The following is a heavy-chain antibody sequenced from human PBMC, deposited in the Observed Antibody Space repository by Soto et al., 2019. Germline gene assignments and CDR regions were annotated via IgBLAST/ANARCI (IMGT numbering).Heavy chain of an antibody. V-gene: IGHV1-46*01. Sequence: VASVKVSCKASGYTFTSYYMHWVRQAPGQGLEWMGIINPSGGSTSYAQKFQGRVTMTRDTSTSTVYMELSSLRSEDTAVYYCARDLRRDGYNLYYFDYWGQGTLVTVSS. J-gene: IGHJ4*02. CDR1: GYTFTSYY. CDR3: ARDLRRDGYNLYYFDY. CDR2: INPSGGST. D-gene: IGHD5-12*01.